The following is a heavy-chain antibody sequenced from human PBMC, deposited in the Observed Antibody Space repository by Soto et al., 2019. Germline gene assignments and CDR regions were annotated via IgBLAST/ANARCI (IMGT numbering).Heavy chain of an antibody. CDR1: GGSISSSSYY. D-gene: IGHD6-19*01. CDR2: IYYSGST. V-gene: IGHV4-39*01. CDR3: ASCWVAVNWFDP. J-gene: IGHJ5*02. Sequence: KLSETLSLTCTVSGGSISSSSYYWGWIRQPPGKGLEWIGSIYYSGSTYYNPSLKSRVTISVDTSKNQFSLKLSSVTAADTAVYYCASCWVAVNWFDPWGQGTLVTVSS.